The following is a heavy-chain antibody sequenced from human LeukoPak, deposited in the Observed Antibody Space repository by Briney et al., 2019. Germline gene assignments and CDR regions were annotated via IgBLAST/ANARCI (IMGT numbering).Heavy chain of an antibody. CDR2: ISYDGSNK. D-gene: IGHD3-16*02. Sequence: SLRLSCAASGFTFSSYGMHWVRQAPGKGLEWVAVISYDGSNKYYADSVKGRFTISRDNSKNTLYLQMNSLRAEDTAVYYCARGGSYRPTPFDYWGQGTLVTVSS. CDR3: ARGGSYRPTPFDY. J-gene: IGHJ4*02. V-gene: IGHV3-30*03. CDR1: GFTFSSYG.